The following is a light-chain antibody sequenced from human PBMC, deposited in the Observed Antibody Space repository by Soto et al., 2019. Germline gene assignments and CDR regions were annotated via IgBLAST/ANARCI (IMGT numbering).Light chain of an antibody. CDR3: CSYAGSRTLYV. J-gene: IGLJ1*01. Sequence: QSALTQPASVSGSPGQSITISCTGTSSDVGSYNVVSWYQQHPGKAPKLMIYEGTKRPSGVSNRFSGSRSGNTASLTISGLQAEDEADYYCCSYAGSRTLYVFGTGTKVTVL. CDR2: EGT. CDR1: SSDVGSYNV. V-gene: IGLV2-23*01.